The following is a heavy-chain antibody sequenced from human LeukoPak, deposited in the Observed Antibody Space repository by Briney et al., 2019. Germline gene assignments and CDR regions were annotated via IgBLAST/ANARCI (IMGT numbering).Heavy chain of an antibody. Sequence: SVKVSCKAPGGTFSSYAISWVRQAPGQGLEWMGGIIPIFGTEKYAQKFQDRVTITTDESTSTAYMELSSLRSEDTAVYYCARGAWTTVGYYYYYMDVWGKGTTVTVSS. V-gene: IGHV1-69*05. D-gene: IGHD4-17*01. CDR1: GGTFSSYA. CDR2: IIPIFGTE. CDR3: ARGAWTTVGYYYYYMDV. J-gene: IGHJ6*03.